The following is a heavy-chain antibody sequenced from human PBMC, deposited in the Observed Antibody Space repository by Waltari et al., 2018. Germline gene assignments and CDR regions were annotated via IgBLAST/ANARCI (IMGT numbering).Heavy chain of an antibody. V-gene: IGHV3-43D*03. CDR1: GFTFDDYA. Sequence: EVQLVESGGVVVQPGGSLRLSCAASGFTFDDYAMHWVRQAPGKGLEWVSLISWDGGSTYYADSVKGRFTISRDNSKNSLYLQMNSLRAEDTALYYCAKDPYDSSGYYYPGGIWGQGTMVTVSS. J-gene: IGHJ3*02. D-gene: IGHD3-22*01. CDR2: ISWDGGST. CDR3: AKDPYDSSGYYYPGGI.